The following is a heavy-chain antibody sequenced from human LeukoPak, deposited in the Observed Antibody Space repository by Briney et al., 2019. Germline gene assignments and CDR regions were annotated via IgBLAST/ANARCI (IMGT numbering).Heavy chain of an antibody. CDR3: ARQRATAPLEY. CDR2: IIPIFGTA. V-gene: IGHV1-69*01. Sequence: GSSVKVSYKASGGTFSSYAISWVRQAPGEGLEWMGGIIPIFGTANYAQKFQGRVTITADESTSTAYMELSSLRSEDTAVYYRARQRATAPLEYWGQGTLVTVSS. D-gene: IGHD5-24*01. J-gene: IGHJ4*02. CDR1: GGTFSSYA.